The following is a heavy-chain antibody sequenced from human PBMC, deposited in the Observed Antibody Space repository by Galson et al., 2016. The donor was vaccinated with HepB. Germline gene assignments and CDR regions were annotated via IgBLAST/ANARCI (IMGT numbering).Heavy chain of an antibody. D-gene: IGHD2-15*01. CDR1: GGTFSNYA. J-gene: IGHJ1*01. V-gene: IGHV1-69*13. CDR3: ARGGYCSGRSNYSYFQS. CDR2: IIPMFGTA. Sequence: SVKVSCKASGGTFSNYAISWVRQAPGQGLEWMGGIIPMFGTANYAQSFQGRVTITADESTRTAYMELISLRSDDTAVYYCARGGYCSGRSNYSYFQSWGQGTLVTVSS.